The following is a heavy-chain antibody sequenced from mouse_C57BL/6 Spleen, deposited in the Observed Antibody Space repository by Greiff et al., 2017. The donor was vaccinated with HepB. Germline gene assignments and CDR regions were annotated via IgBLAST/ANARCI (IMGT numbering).Heavy chain of an antibody. D-gene: IGHD1-1*01. Sequence: QVTLKVSGPGILQPSQTLSLTCSFSGFSLSTFGMGVGWIRQPSGKGLEWLAHIWWDDDKYYNPALKSRLTISKDTSKNQVFLKIANVDTADTATYYCARIWNYYGSREYYFDYWGQGTTLTVSS. J-gene: IGHJ2*01. CDR2: IWWDDDK. CDR1: GFSLSTFGMG. CDR3: ARIWNYYGSREYYFDY. V-gene: IGHV8-8*01.